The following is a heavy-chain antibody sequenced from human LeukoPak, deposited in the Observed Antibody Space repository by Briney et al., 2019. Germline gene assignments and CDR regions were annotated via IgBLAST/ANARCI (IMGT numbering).Heavy chain of an antibody. Sequence: SQTLSLTCAISGDSVSSNTAAWYWIRQSPSRGLEWLGRTYYRSKWNHQYAESVKSRITINADTSKNRFSLQLNSVTPDDTAVYYCARDPSGDQGFDCWGQGTLVTVSS. J-gene: IGHJ5*01. CDR1: GDSVSSNTAA. CDR3: ARDPSGDQGFDC. V-gene: IGHV6-1*01. D-gene: IGHD3-10*01. CDR2: TYYRSKWNH.